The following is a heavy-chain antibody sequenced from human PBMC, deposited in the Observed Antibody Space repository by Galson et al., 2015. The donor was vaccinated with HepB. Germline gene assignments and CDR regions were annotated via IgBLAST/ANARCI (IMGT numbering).Heavy chain of an antibody. CDR3: ARGNTANTVFYDWFDP. D-gene: IGHD2/OR15-2a*01. J-gene: IGHJ5*02. V-gene: IGHV3-21*06. CDR1: GFDFNDYT. Sequence: SLRLSCAASGFDFNDYTLAWVRQAPGKGLEWVSSISGGSSYIFYADSVRGRFTISRDNANDLVILQMNSLRAEDTAIYYCARGNTANTVFYDWFDPWRQGTLVTLSS. CDR2: ISGGSSYI.